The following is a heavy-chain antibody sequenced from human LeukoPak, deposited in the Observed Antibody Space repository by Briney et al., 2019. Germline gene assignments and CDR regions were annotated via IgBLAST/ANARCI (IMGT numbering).Heavy chain of an antibody. CDR3: ARCGYSSGWYYYYYYMDV. CDR2: ISAYNGNT. J-gene: IGHJ6*03. D-gene: IGHD6-19*01. V-gene: IGHV1-18*01. Sequence: ASVKVSCKASGYTFTSYGISWVRQAPGQGLEWMGWISAYNGNTNYAQKLQGRVTMTEDTSTDTAYMELSSLRSEDTAVYYCARCGYSSGWYYYYYYMDVWGKGTTVTVSS. CDR1: GYTFTSYG.